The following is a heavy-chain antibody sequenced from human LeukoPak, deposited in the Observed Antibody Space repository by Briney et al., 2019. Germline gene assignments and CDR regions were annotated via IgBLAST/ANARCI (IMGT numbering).Heavy chain of an antibody. Sequence: ETLSLTCAVSGGSISSGNWWCGVRPAPGKGLEWVAMIKQGGRDKYNVDSVKGRFTISRDNAKNSLYLQMNSLRAEDTAVYYCVAGKEKWGQGTLVTVSS. J-gene: IGHJ4*02. D-gene: IGHD6-19*01. CDR3: VAGKEK. V-gene: IGHV3-7*02. CDR1: GGSISSGNW. CDR2: IKQGGRDK.